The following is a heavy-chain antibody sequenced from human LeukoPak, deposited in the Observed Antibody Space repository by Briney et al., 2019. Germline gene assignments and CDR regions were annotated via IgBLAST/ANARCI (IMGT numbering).Heavy chain of an antibody. CDR1: GYTFTSYG. V-gene: IGHV1-18*01. CDR2: ISAYNGNT. Sequence: ASVKVSCKASGYTFTSYGISWVRQAPGQGLEWMGWISAYNGNTNYAQKLQGRVTMTTDTSTSTAYMELRSLRSDDTAVYYCARKLEYIAVAGMNWFDPWGKGNLVSVST. D-gene: IGHD6-19*01. CDR3: ARKLEYIAVAGMNWFDP. J-gene: IGHJ5*02.